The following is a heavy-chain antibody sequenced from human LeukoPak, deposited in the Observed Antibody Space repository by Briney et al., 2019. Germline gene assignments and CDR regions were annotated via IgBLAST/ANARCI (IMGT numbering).Heavy chain of an antibody. CDR2: IIPIFGTA. CDR1: GGTFSSYA. CDR3: ARDDYYDSSGYYFCDY. V-gene: IGHV1-69*01. Sequence: GASVKVSCKASGGTFSSYAISWVRQAPGQGLEWMGGIIPIFGTANYAQKFQGRVTITADESTSTAYMELSSLRSEDTAVYYCARDDYYDSSGYYFCDYWGQGTLVTVSS. D-gene: IGHD3-22*01. J-gene: IGHJ4*02.